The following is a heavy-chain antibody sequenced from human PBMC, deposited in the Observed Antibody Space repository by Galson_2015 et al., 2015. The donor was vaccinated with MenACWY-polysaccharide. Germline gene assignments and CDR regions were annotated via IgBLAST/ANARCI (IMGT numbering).Heavy chain of an antibody. V-gene: IGHV2-5*02. D-gene: IGHD3-22*01. J-gene: IGHJ4*02. CDR1: GFLLSTGGVG. CDR3: AHSYEGAIDY. Sequence: PALVKPTQTLTLTCPFSGFLLSTGGVGVGWIRQPPGKALEWLALVYWDDDKRYSPSLKSRLTITKDTPKNQVVLTMTNMAPVDTATYYCAHSYEGAIDYWGQGTLVIVSS. CDR2: VYWDDDK.